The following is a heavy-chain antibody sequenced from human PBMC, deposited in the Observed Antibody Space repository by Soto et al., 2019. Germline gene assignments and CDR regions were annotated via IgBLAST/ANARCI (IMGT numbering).Heavy chain of an antibody. CDR3: ARDRRAADYDFWSGVMDV. V-gene: IGHV3-74*01. J-gene: IGHJ6*03. Sequence: GGSLRLSCAASGFTFSSYWMHWVRQAPGKGLVWVSRINSDGSSTSYADSVKGRFTISRDNAKNTLYLQMNSLRAEDTAVYYCARDRRAADYDFWSGVMDVWGKGTTVTVSS. D-gene: IGHD3-3*01. CDR2: INSDGSST. CDR1: GFTFSSYW.